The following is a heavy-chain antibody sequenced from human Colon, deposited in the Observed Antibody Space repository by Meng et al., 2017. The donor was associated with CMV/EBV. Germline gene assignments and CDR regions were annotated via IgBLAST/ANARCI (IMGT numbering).Heavy chain of an antibody. D-gene: IGHD2-21*01. Sequence: SETLSLTCNVSGGSISSTSYYWAWIRQSPGKGLEWIGSVYYSGSTYSNPSLSSRLSISVDRSKNQFFLRLGSVTAADTAVYYCARDRHSEVVIALQGTFDIWGQGTRVTVSS. V-gene: IGHV4-39*07. CDR1: GGSISSTSYY. CDR2: VYYSGST. J-gene: IGHJ3*02. CDR3: ARDRHSEVVIALQGTFDI.